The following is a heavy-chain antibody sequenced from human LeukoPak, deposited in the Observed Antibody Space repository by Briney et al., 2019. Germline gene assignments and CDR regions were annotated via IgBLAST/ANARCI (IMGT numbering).Heavy chain of an antibody. Sequence: GASVKVSCKASGYTFTSYDINWVRQATGQGLEWMGWMNPNSGNTGYAQKFQGRVTMTRNTSISTAYMELSSLRSEDTAVYYCARTYSSGWHQYYYYYYGMDVWGQGTTVTVSS. CDR1: GYTFTSYD. D-gene: IGHD6-19*01. CDR3: ARTYSSGWHQYYYYYYGMDV. V-gene: IGHV1-8*01. CDR2: MNPNSGNT. J-gene: IGHJ6*02.